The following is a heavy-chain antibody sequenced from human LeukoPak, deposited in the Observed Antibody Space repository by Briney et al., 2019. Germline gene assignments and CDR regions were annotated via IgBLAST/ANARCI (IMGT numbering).Heavy chain of an antibody. D-gene: IGHD6-19*01. CDR3: AKQDIRSSAWYD. Sequence: ASVKVSCKASGYTFTSYGISWVRQAPGQGLEWMGWISPYNGHTNYAQKLQGRVTMTTDTSTGTGYMELRSLRSDDTAVYYCAKQDIRSSAWYDWGQGTLVTVSS. J-gene: IGHJ4*02. CDR2: ISPYNGHT. V-gene: IGHV1-18*01. CDR1: GYTFTSYG.